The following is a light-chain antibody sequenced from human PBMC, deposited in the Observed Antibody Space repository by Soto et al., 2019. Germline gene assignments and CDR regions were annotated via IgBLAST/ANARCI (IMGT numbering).Light chain of an antibody. Sequence: EIVMTQSPATLSVSPGETASLSCRASQSAGNFLAWYQQKPGQAPRLLIYYISTRATGIPDRFTGSGSGTDFTLTINRVEPEDFAVYFCQQYNNWPITFGQGTRLEIK. CDR3: QQYNNWPIT. CDR2: YIS. J-gene: IGKJ5*01. CDR1: QSAGNF. V-gene: IGKV3D-15*01.